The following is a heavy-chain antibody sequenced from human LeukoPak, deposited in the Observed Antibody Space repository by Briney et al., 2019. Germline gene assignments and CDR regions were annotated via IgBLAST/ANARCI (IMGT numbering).Heavy chain of an antibody. CDR1: GYTFTGYY. V-gene: IGHV1-2*04. CDR2: INPNSGGT. Sequence: ASVKVSCKASGYTFTGYYMHWVRQAPGQGLEWMGWINPNSGGTNYAQKFQGWVTVTRDTSISTAYMELSRLRSDDTAVYYCARERYCYGSGSYRYYYYGMDVWGKGTTVTVSS. J-gene: IGHJ6*04. CDR3: ARERYCYGSGSYRYYYYGMDV. D-gene: IGHD3-10*01.